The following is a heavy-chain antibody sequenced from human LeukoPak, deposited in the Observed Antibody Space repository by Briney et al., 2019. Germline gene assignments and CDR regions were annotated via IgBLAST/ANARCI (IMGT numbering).Heavy chain of an antibody. Sequence: SETLTLTCSLSGGSISTANYYWAWIRQPPGKGLDWVGSIYYTGNTYYNPSLKSRVTIFVDTSRNQFSLKLNSVTAADTALYDCARHVGTPRHFDLWGHGTLVTVSS. CDR2: IYYTGNT. D-gene: IGHD3-10*01. J-gene: IGHJ4*01. V-gene: IGHV4-39*01. CDR1: GGSISTANYY. CDR3: ARHVGTPRHFDL.